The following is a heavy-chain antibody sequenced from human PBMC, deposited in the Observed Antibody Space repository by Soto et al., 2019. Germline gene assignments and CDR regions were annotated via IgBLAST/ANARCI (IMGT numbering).Heavy chain of an antibody. CDR1: GGSFSGYY. J-gene: IGHJ4*02. CDR2: INHSGST. CDR3: ARLWFGELLQDY. Sequence: SETLSLTCAVYGGSFSGYYWSWISQPPGEGLEWIGEINHSGSTNYNPSLKSRVTIPVDTSKNQFSLKLSSVTAADTAVYYCARLWFGELLQDYWGQGTLVTVSS. D-gene: IGHD3-10*01. V-gene: IGHV4-34*01.